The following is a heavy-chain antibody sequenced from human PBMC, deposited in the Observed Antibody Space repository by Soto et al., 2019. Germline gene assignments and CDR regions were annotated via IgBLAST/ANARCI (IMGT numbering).Heavy chain of an antibody. J-gene: IGHJ6*02. CDR1: GFIFSNFG. D-gene: IGHD6-19*01. CDR3: ARDDIPGIAVSTYGMDV. Sequence: QVQLVESGGGVVQPGRSLRLSCAASGFIFSNFGMHWVRQAPGKGLEWVAVIWYDGSNEYYADSVKGRFTISKDNSKSTLYLQMNSLRAEDTAVYYCARDDIPGIAVSTYGMDVWGQGTTGTVSS. CDR2: IWYDGSNE. V-gene: IGHV3-33*01.